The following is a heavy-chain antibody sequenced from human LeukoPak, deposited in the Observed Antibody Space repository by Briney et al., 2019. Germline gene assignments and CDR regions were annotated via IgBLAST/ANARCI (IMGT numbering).Heavy chain of an antibody. J-gene: IGHJ3*02. Sequence: GGSLRLSCVASGFTFSSYGMHWVRQAPGKGLEWVAVIWYDGSNKYYADSVKGRFTISRDNSKNTLYLQMNSLRAEDTAVYYCAIHCSSTSCSTGDAFDIWGQGTMVTVSS. V-gene: IGHV3-33*08. CDR2: IWYDGSNK. D-gene: IGHD2-2*01. CDR1: GFTFSSYG. CDR3: AIHCSSTSCSTGDAFDI.